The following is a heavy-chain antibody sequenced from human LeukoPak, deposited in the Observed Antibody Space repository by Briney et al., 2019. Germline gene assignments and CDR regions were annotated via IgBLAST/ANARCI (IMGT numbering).Heavy chain of an antibody. J-gene: IGHJ6*02. D-gene: IGHD6-13*01. CDR1: GYIFTSYD. CDR3: ARSDFIAAAGTEPYYYYGMDV. Sequence: ASVKVSCKASGYIFTSYDINWVRQATGQGLEWMGWMNPNSGNTGYAQKFQGRVTMTRNTSISTAYMELSSLRSEDTAVYYCARSDFIAAAGTEPYYYYGMDVWGQGTTVTVSS. V-gene: IGHV1-8*01. CDR2: MNPNSGNT.